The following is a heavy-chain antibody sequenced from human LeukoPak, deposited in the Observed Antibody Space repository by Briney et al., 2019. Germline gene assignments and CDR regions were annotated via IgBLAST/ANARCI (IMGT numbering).Heavy chain of an antibody. CDR1: GFTFSSYS. D-gene: IGHD6-6*01. V-gene: IGHV3-21*04. CDR2: ISSSSSYI. J-gene: IGHJ4*02. CDR3: AKIDQYSSSSD. Sequence: GGSLRLSCAASGFTFSSYSMNWVRQAPGKGLEWVSSISSSSSYIYYADSVKGRFTISRDNAKNSLYLQMSSLRAEDTAVYFCAKIDQYSSSSDWGQGTLVTVSS.